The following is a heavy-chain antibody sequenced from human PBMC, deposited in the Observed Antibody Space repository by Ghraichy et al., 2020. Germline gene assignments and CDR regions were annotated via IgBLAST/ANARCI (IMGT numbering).Heavy chain of an antibody. D-gene: IGHD6-13*01. CDR3: ARECEDSSVWYGDDAFDI. V-gene: IGHV1-18*01. CDR1: GSSFISYA. CDR2: ISGIIGTT. Sequence: ASVKVSCKASGSSFISYAISWVRQAPGQGLEWMGWISGIIGTTNYSQKFHGRVTITTDTSTSTAYMELRSLTSDDTAVYYCARECEDSSVWYGDDAFDIWGQGTMVTFSS. J-gene: IGHJ3*02.